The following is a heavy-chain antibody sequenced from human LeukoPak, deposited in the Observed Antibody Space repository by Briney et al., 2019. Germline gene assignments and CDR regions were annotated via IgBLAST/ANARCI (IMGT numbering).Heavy chain of an antibody. J-gene: IGHJ4*02. CDR1: GFTFSSYS. CDR2: ISSSSSYI. CDR3: ARGARVSYYFDY. D-gene: IGHD3-16*02. Sequence: GSLRLSCAASGFTFSSYSMNWVRQAPGKGLEWVSSISSSSSYIYYADSVKGRFTISRDNAKNSLYLQMNSLRAEDTAVYYCARGARVSYYFDYWGQGTLVTVSS. V-gene: IGHV3-21*01.